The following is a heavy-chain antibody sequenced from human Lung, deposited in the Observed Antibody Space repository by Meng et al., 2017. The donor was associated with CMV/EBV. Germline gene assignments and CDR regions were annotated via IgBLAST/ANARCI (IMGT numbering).Heavy chain of an antibody. J-gene: IGHJ4*02. V-gene: IGHV3-30*02. CDR3: ATGLMDY. CDR2: IVSNGTRK. Sequence: GESLKISCAASGFTFSNYGMHWVRQAPGKGLEWVTYIVSNGTRKYYADSVRGRFTLSRDNSENTLLLHMNILRPDDTAVYYCATGLMDYWGQGQMVTVDS. CDR1: GFTFSNYG. D-gene: IGHD3/OR15-3a*01.